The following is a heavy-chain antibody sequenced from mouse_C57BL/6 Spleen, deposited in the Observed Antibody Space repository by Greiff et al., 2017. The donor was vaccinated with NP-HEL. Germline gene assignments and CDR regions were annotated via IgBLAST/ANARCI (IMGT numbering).Heavy chain of an antibody. CDR2: IYPGDGDT. D-gene: IGHD1-1*01. Sequence: QVQLQQSGPELVKPGASVKISCKASGYAFSSSWMNWVKQRPGTGLAWIGRIYPGDGDTNYHGKFKGKATLTADKSSSTAYMQLSSLTSEDSAVYFCARYYYGSSPYYFDYWGQGTTLTVSS. CDR3: ARYYYGSSPYYFDY. V-gene: IGHV1-82*01. CDR1: GYAFSSSW. J-gene: IGHJ2*01.